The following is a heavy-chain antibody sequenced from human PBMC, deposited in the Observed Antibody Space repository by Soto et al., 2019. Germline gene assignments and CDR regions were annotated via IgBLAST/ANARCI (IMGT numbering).Heavy chain of an antibody. V-gene: IGHV4-4*07. CDR3: ARDGLELRGYYYGMDV. Sequence: SETLSLGCTVPGRSVSRYYWSWIRQPAGKGLEWIGRIYTIGSTNYNPSLKSRVTMSVDTSKNQFSLKLSSVTAADTAVYYCARDGLELRGYYYGMDVWGQGTTVTVSS. D-gene: IGHD1-7*01. CDR1: GRSVSRYY. CDR2: IYTIGST. J-gene: IGHJ6*02.